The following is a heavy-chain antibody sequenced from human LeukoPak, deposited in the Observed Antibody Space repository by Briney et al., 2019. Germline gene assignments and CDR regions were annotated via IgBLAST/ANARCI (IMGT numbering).Heavy chain of an antibody. CDR1: GVSISSGSYY. CDR2: VYTRGTT. Sequence: PSETLSLTCTVSGVSISSGSYYWSWIRQPAGKGLEWIGRVYTRGTTSYNPSLKSRVTISVDTSKNQFSLRLSSVTAADTAVYYCARGRATYDFWSGYSGYYYYMDVWGKGTTVTVSS. CDR3: ARGRATYDFWSGYSGYYYYMDV. J-gene: IGHJ6*03. D-gene: IGHD3-3*01. V-gene: IGHV4-61*02.